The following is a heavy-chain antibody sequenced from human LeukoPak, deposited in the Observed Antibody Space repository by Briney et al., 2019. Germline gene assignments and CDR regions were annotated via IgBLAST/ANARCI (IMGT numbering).Heavy chain of an antibody. D-gene: IGHD3-22*01. CDR2: IRHDGSNK. CDR1: GFTFSSYG. J-gene: IGHJ4*02. V-gene: IGHV3-30*02. CDR3: ASYYDSSGAPFDY. Sequence: GGSLRLSCAASGFTFSSYGMHWVRQAPGKGLEWVAFIRHDGSNKYYADSVKGRFTISRDNSKNTLYLQMNSLRSEDTAVYYCASYYDSSGAPFDYWGQGTLVTVSS.